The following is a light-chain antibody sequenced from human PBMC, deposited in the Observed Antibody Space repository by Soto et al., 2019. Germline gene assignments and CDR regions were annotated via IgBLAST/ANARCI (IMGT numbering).Light chain of an antibody. CDR2: AAS. CDR3: QQSYNTTWT. J-gene: IGKJ1*01. V-gene: IGKV1-39*01. Sequence: DIQMTQSPSTLSASLGDRVTITCRASQSIGRWLAWYQQKPGKAPKLLIYAASSLQSGVPSRFSGSGSGTDFTLTISSLHPEDFATYSCQQSYNTTWTFGQGTKVDIK. CDR1: QSIGRW.